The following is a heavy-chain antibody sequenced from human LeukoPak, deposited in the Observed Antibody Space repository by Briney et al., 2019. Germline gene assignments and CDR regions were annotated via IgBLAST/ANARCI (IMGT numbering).Heavy chain of an antibody. CDR3: AKSGAYVIDY. CDR2: ISSSGGTT. J-gene: IGHJ4*02. V-gene: IGHV3-23*01. CDR1: GFTFSNYA. Sequence: GGSLRLSCAASGFTFSNYAMSWVRQAPGKGLEWVSFISSSGGTTYYADSVKGRFTISRDNSKNTLYLQMKSLKVEDTAIYYCAKSGAYVIDYWGQGTLVTVSS. D-gene: IGHD3-10*02.